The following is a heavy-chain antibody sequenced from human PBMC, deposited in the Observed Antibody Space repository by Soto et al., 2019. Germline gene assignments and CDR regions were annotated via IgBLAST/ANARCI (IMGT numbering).Heavy chain of an antibody. D-gene: IGHD3-10*01. CDR3: AREGTNYYGSGSYYMDWFDP. CDR2: IYYSGST. Sequence: PSETLSLTCTVSGGSISSYYWSWIRQPPGKGLEWIGYIYYSGSTNYNPSLKSRVTISVDTSKNQFSLKLSSVTAADTAVYYCAREGTNYYGSGSYYMDWFDPWGQGTLVTVSS. V-gene: IGHV4-59*01. J-gene: IGHJ5*02. CDR1: GGSISSYY.